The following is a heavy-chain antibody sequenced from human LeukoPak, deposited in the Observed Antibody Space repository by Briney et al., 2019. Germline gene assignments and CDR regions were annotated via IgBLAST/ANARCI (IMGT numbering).Heavy chain of an antibody. D-gene: IGHD3-22*01. CDR3: ARRLTYYYDDPSDYFDY. Sequence: SETLSLTCTVSGGSIRNYYWSWIRQPPGKGLEWIGYIYNSGSTSYNPSLKSRVTISVDTSKNQFSLKLSSVTAADTAVYYCARRLTYYYDDPSDYFDYWGQGTLVTVSS. J-gene: IGHJ4*02. V-gene: IGHV4-59*12. CDR2: IYNSGST. CDR1: GGSIRNYY.